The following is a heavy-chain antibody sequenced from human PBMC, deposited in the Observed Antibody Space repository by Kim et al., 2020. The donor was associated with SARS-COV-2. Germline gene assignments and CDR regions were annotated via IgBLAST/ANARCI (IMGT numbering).Heavy chain of an antibody. J-gene: IGHJ6*02. Sequence: DTRYSPSFQGQVPIAADTSSSTAYLQWSSLKASDTAMYYCARREGYGMDVWGQGTTVTVSS. V-gene: IGHV5-51*01. CDR3: ARREGYGMDV. CDR2: DT.